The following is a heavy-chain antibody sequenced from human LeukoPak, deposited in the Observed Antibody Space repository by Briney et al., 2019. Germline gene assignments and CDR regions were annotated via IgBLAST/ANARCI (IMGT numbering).Heavy chain of an antibody. Sequence: GGSLRLSCAASGFTFSSYAMSWVRQAPGKGLEWVSAISGSGGSTYYADSVKGRFTISRDNSKNTLYLQVNSLRAEDTAVYYCARRGVVAEAFDIWGQGTMVTVSS. CDR1: GFTFSSYA. CDR2: ISGSGGST. CDR3: ARRGVVAEAFDI. V-gene: IGHV3-23*01. D-gene: IGHD2-21*01. J-gene: IGHJ3*02.